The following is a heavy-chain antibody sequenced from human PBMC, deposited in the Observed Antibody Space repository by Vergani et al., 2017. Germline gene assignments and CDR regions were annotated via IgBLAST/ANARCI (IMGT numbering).Heavy chain of an antibody. Sequence: QVQLVQSGAEVKKPGSSVKVSCKASGATFSSYAISWVRQAPGQGLEWMGGIIPIFGTANYAQKFQGRVTITADESTSTAYMELSSLRSEDTAVYYCASRDITIFGVVIIRGYYYYGMDVWGQGP. CDR2: IIPIFGTA. D-gene: IGHD3-3*01. CDR1: GATFSSYA. J-gene: IGHJ6*02. V-gene: IGHV1-69*12. CDR3: ASRDITIFGVVIIRGYYYYGMDV.